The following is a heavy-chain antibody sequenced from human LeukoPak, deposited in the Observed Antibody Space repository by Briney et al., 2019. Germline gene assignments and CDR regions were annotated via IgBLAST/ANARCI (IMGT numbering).Heavy chain of an antibody. CDR1: GFTFSSYW. CDR3: ATDLNWVSH. J-gene: IGHJ4*02. Sequence: PGGSLRLSCAASGFTFSSYWMTWVRQAPGKGLQSLANINKDGSEKYYLDSVKGRITISRDNMKNSVFLEINSLRAEDTGIYYCATDLNWVSHWGQGTLVTVSS. V-gene: IGHV3-7*01. D-gene: IGHD3-16*01. CDR2: INKDGSEK.